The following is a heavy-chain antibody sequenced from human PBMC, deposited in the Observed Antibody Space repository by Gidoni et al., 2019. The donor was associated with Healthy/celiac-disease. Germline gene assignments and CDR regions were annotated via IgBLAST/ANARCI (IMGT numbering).Heavy chain of an antibody. D-gene: IGHD3-9*01. CDR2: IIPIFGTA. V-gene: IGHV1-69*01. Sequence: QVQLVQSGAEVKKPGSSVQVSCKASGGTFSSYAISWVRQAPGQGLEWMGGIIPIFGTANYAQKFQGRVTITADESTSTAYMELSSLRSEDTAVYYCARRQPQVPYYDILTGYYSDWGQGTLVTVSS. J-gene: IGHJ4*02. CDR1: GGTFSSYA. CDR3: ARRQPQVPYYDILTGYYSD.